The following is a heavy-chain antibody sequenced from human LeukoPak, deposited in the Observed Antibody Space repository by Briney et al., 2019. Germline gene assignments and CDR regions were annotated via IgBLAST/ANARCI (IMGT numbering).Heavy chain of an antibody. Sequence: GGSLRLSCAASGFTVSSNYMSWVRQAPGKGLEWVAFIRYDGSNKYYADSVKGRFTISRDNSKNTLYLQMNSLRAEDTAVYYCARYYGSGNYWGQGTLVTVSS. CDR3: ARYYGSGNY. D-gene: IGHD3-10*01. CDR2: IRYDGSNK. J-gene: IGHJ4*02. V-gene: IGHV3-30*02. CDR1: GFTVSSNY.